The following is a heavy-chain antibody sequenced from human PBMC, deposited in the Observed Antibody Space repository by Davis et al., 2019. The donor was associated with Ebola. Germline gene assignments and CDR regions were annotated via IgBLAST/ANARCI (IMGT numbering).Heavy chain of an antibody. V-gene: IGHV1-69*13. Sequence: SVKVSCKASGYTFTSYYMHWVRQAPGQGLEWMGGIIPIFGTANYAQKFQGRVTITADESTSTAYMELSSLRSEDTAVYYCARGSSGWYRGEYNWFDPWSQGTLVTVSS. CDR3: ARGSSGWYRGEYNWFDP. CDR2: IIPIFGTA. D-gene: IGHD6-19*01. CDR1: GYTFTSYY. J-gene: IGHJ5*02.